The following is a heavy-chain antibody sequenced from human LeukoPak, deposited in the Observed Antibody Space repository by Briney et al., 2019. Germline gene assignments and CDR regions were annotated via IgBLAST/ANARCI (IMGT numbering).Heavy chain of an antibody. CDR1: GFTFSSYA. Sequence: GGSLRPSCAPSGFTFSSYAMSSVRQAPGKGLEWVSAISGSGGRTYYADSVKGRFTISRDNSKNTLYLQMNSLRAEDTAVYYCPKPPGPLWFGPDPWGQRTLVTDSS. CDR2: ISGSGGRT. D-gene: IGHD3-10*01. V-gene: IGHV3-23*01. CDR3: PKPPGPLWFGPDP. J-gene: IGHJ5*02.